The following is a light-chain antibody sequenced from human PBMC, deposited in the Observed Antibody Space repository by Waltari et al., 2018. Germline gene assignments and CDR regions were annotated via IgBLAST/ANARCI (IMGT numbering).Light chain of an antibody. Sequence: DIQLTQSPSFLSASVGDTVTITCRASQDIPTYLAWYQQKPGKAPKVLMYGALTLQSGVPSRFSDSGSGTEFTLTISSLQPEDFATYYCQQRSNWLGITFGQGTRLEIK. V-gene: IGKV1-9*01. CDR1: QDIPTY. CDR2: GAL. CDR3: QQRSNWLGIT. J-gene: IGKJ5*01.